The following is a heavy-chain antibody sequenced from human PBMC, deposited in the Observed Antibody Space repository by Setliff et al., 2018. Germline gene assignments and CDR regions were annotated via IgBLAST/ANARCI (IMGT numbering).Heavy chain of an antibody. CDR1: GGSFSGYY. J-gene: IGHJ3*02. CDR3: ARSEMATTSFDI. D-gene: IGHD1-1*01. CDR2: INHSGST. V-gene: IGHV4-34*01. Sequence: SETLSLTCAVYGGSFSGYYWSWIRQPPGKGLEWIGEINHSGSTNYNPSLKSRVTISVDTSKNQFSLKLSSVTAADTAVYFCARSEMATTSFDIWGQGTTVTVSS.